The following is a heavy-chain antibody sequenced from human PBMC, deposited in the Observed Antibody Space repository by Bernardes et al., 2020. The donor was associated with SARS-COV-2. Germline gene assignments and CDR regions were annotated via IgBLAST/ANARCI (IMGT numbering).Heavy chain of an antibody. V-gene: IGHV1-18*04. CDR1: GYTFTSYG. CDR2: ISAYNGNT. Sequence: ASVKVSCKASGYTFTSYGISWVRQAPGQGLEWMGWISAYNGNTNYAQKLQGRVTMTTDTSTSTAYMELRSLRSDDTAVYYCARSRYCSGGSCYFRDANFDYWGQGTLVTVSS. D-gene: IGHD2-15*01. J-gene: IGHJ4*02. CDR3: ARSRYCSGGSCYFRDANFDY.